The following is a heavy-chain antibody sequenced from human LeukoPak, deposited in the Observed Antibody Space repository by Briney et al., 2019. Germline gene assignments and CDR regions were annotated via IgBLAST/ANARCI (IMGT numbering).Heavy chain of an antibody. Sequence: SETLSLTCAVYGGSFSGYYWSWIRQPPGKGLEWIGEINHSGSTNYNPSLKSRVTISVDTSKNQFSLKLSSVTAADTAVYYCARTKKYCSSTSRYANPVWFDPWGQGTLVTVSS. J-gene: IGHJ5*02. D-gene: IGHD2-2*01. CDR1: GGSFSGYY. CDR2: INHSGST. CDR3: ARTKKYCSSTSRYANPVWFDP. V-gene: IGHV4-34*01.